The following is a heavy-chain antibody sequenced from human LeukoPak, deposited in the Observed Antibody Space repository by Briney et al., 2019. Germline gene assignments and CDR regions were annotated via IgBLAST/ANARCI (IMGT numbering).Heavy chain of an antibody. CDR2: INHSGST. CDR1: GGSFSGYY. V-gene: IGHV4-34*01. D-gene: IGHD1-7*01. Sequence: SETLSLTCAVYGGSFSGYYWSWIRQPPGKGLEWIGEINHSGSTNYNPSLKSRVTMSVDTSKNQFSLKLSSVTAADTAVYYCARKTRYNWNYRPFDYWGQGTLVTVSS. CDR3: ARKTRYNWNYRPFDY. J-gene: IGHJ4*02.